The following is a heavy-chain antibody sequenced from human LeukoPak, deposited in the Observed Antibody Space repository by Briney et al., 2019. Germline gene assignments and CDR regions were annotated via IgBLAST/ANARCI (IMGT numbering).Heavy chain of an antibody. V-gene: IGHV3-48*03. D-gene: IGHD2-2*01. CDR2: SSSSGRTM. CDR3: ARDHCTSTSCYFDY. CDR1: VFTFSSYE. J-gene: IGHJ4*02. Sequence: GGSLRLSCAASVFTFSSYEMSWVRQAPGKGLEWVSYSSSSGRTMYYADSVKSRFTISRDNAKNSLYLQMNSLRAEDTAVYYCARDHCTSTSCYFDYWGQGILVTVSS.